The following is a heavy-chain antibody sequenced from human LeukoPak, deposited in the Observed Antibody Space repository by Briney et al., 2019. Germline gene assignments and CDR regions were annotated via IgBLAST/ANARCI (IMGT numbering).Heavy chain of an antibody. CDR2: ISPNSGDT. D-gene: IGHD6-19*01. Sequence: ASVTVSCKASGYTFTSHFMHWVGQAPGQGLEGMGWISPNSGDTDYAQRFQSRVTMTRDTSISTAYMELSRLRSDDTAVYFCARAAIAVAGDYHYHYMDVWGKGTTVTVSS. CDR3: ARAAIAVAGDYHYHYMDV. V-gene: IGHV1-2*02. J-gene: IGHJ6*03. CDR1: GYTFTSHF.